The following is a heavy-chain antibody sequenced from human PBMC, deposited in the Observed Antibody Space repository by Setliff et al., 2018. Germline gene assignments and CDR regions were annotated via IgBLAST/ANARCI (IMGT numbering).Heavy chain of an antibody. D-gene: IGHD6-6*01. J-gene: IGHJ4*02. V-gene: IGHV3-48*01. CDR1: GFTFSSYS. CDR3: ARRSGSSWEGYFDY. Sequence: GGSLRLSCAASGFTFSSYSMNWVRQAPGKGLEWVSYISGSSSTIYYADSVKGRFTISRDNAKNSLYLQMNSLRAEDTAVYYCARRSGSSWEGYFDYWGQGTLVTVSS. CDR2: ISGSSSTI.